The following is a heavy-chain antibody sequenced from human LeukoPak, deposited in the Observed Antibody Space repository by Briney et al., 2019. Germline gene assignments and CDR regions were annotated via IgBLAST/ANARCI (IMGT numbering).Heavy chain of an antibody. V-gene: IGHV4-4*07. CDR2: VSSSGTT. D-gene: IGHD2-15*01. J-gene: IGHJ4*02. CDR3: ARRGRGMRDMETDIVTIPDKSFDY. Sequence: SETLSLTCTVSGASISSYFWHWIRHPAGKGLEWIGRVSSSGTTNYNPSLRSRLTMSVDTSRSRFSLNLNSMTAADTAVYYCARRGRGMRDMETDIVTIPDKSFDYWGQGTLVTVSS. CDR1: GASISSYF.